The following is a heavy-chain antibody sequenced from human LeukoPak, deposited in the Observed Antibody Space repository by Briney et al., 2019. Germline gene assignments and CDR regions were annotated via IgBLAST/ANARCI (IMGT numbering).Heavy chain of an antibody. J-gene: IGHJ4*02. CDR3: VTGIAAAGIRDY. Sequence: QAGGTLRLSCAASGFTFSSYGMSWVRQAPGKGLEWVSAISGSGGSTYYADSVKGRFTISRDNSKNTLYLQMNSLRAEDTAVYYCVTGIAAAGIRDYWGQGTLVTVSS. V-gene: IGHV3-23*01. CDR2: ISGSGGST. D-gene: IGHD6-13*01. CDR1: GFTFSSYG.